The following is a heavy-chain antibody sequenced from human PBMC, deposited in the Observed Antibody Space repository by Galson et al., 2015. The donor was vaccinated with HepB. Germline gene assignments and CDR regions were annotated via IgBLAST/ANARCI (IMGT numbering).Heavy chain of an antibody. CDR1: GDSVSSNSAA. CDR3: ARSQDGGGIAARPDLDS. Sequence: CAISGDSVSSNSAAWNWIRQSPSRGLEWLGRTYYRSKWYNDYAVSVKSRITINPDTSKNQFSLQLNSVTPEGTAVYYCARSQDGGGIAARPDLDSWGQGTLVTVSS. J-gene: IGHJ4*02. V-gene: IGHV6-1*01. CDR2: TYYRSKWYN. D-gene: IGHD6-6*01.